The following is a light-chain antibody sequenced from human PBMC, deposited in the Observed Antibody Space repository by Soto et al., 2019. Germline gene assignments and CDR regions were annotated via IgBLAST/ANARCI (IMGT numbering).Light chain of an antibody. V-gene: IGLV2-23*02. CDR3: CSYGGSSAV. CDR1: SSDVGSHNL. J-gene: IGLJ7*01. CDR2: EVS. Sequence: QSALTQPASVSGSPGQSITISCTGTSSDVGSHNLVSWYQQHPGQAPKLMIYEVSKRPLGVSTRFSASKSGNTASLTISGVQAEDEYDYYCCSYGGSSAVFGGGTQLTVL.